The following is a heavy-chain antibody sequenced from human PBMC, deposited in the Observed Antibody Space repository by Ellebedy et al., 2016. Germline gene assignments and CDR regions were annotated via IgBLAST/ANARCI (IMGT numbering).Heavy chain of an antibody. Sequence: SGPTLVKPRQTLTLTCTFSGFSLDTGAVVVGWVRQPPGKALEWLSFIYWNDDKRYSPSLKNRLTITKDTSKNQVVLTLTNVDPVDTATYYCVHRTTVTSVDYWGQGSLVTVSS. CDR1: GFSLDTGAVV. V-gene: IGHV2-5*01. D-gene: IGHD4-11*01. CDR3: VHRTTVTSVDY. J-gene: IGHJ4*02. CDR2: IYWNDDK.